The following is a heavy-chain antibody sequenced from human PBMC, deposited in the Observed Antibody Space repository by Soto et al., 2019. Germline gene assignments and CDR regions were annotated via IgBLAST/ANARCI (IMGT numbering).Heavy chain of an antibody. V-gene: IGHV4-39*01. D-gene: IGHD3-22*01. Sequence: SETLSLTCTVSPDSITSSGYYWGWIRQTPGKGLEWIGSIYYNGTTNYNPSLKSRVVISVDTSKDQFSLRLKSVTVADTATFYCVRHEVAVSGAYNMDVWGRGTTVTVSS. CDR1: PDSITSSGYY. J-gene: IGHJ6*02. CDR2: IYYNGTT. CDR3: VRHEVAVSGAYNMDV.